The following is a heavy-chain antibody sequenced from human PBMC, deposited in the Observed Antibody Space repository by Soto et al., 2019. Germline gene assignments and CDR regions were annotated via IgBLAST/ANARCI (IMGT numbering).Heavy chain of an antibody. CDR2: IKQDGSEK. J-gene: IGHJ4*02. V-gene: IGHV3-7*01. D-gene: IGHD6-13*01. CDR3: AKDLEQQLIHYFGY. CDR1: GFTFSSYW. Sequence: PGGSLRLSCAASGFTFSSYWMSWVRQAPGKGLEWVANIKQDGSEKYYVDSVKGRFTISRDNAKNSLYLQMNSLRAEDTAVYYCAKDLEQQLIHYFGYWGQGALVTVSS.